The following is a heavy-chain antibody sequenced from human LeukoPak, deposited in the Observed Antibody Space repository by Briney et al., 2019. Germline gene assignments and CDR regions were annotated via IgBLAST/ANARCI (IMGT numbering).Heavy chain of an antibody. Sequence: PGGSLRLSCGASGFTFNRDWMHWVRQAPGKGLVWASRINGDGSSRSYADSVKGRFTISRDNAKNTLYLQVSGLRAEDTAVYYCVREYRNSACDWGQGTLVSVSS. CDR3: VREYRNSACD. V-gene: IGHV3-74*01. D-gene: IGHD1-26*01. CDR2: INGDGSSR. CDR1: GFTFNRDW. J-gene: IGHJ4*02.